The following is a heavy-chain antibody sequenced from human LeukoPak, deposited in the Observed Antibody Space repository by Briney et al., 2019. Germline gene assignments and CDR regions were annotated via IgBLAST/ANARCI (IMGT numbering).Heavy chain of an antibody. D-gene: IGHD3-3*01. CDR3: ARDRPSYDFWLVSDI. CDR2: IYSGGST. CDR1: GFTVSSNY. V-gene: IGHV3-66*01. Sequence: PGGSLRLSCAASGFTVSSNYMSWVRQAPGKGLEWVSVIYSGGSTYDADSVKGRFTISRDNSKNTLYLQMNSLRAEATAVYYCARDRPSYDFWLVSDIWGQGTMVTVSS. J-gene: IGHJ3*02.